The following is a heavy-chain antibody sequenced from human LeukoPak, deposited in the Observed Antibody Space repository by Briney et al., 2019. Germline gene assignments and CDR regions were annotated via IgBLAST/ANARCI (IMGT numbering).Heavy chain of an antibody. V-gene: IGHV3-23*01. Sequence: GGSLRLSCAASGFTFSSYAMSWVRQAPGKGPEWVSAISGSGGSTYYADSVKGRFTISRDNSKNTLYLQMNSLRAEDTAVYYCAKALYGSGSYYFDYWGQGTLVTVSS. J-gene: IGHJ4*02. D-gene: IGHD3-10*01. CDR1: GFTFSSYA. CDR3: AKALYGSGSYYFDY. CDR2: ISGSGGST.